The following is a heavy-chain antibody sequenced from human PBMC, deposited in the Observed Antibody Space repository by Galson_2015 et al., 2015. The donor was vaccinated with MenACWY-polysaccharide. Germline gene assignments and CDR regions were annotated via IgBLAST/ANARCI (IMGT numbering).Heavy chain of an antibody. CDR3: AREGSRIVFHAFDT. CDR1: GSRFSNSG. V-gene: IGHV3-33*01. Sequence: SLRLSCAASGSRFSNSGMHWVRQAPGKGLEWVAVIQNDGSEILYADSVKGRFTISRDNSKNPVFLEMNSLGAEDTAVYYCAREGSRIVFHAFDTWGQGTMVTVSS. D-gene: IGHD6-13*01. CDR2: IQNDGSEI. J-gene: IGHJ3*02.